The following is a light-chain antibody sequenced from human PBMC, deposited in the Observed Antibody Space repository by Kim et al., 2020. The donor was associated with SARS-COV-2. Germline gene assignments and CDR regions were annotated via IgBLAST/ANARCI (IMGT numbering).Light chain of an antibody. CDR2: QDS. Sequence: GSSGQTASITCSGDKLGDKYACWYQQKPGQSPGLVIYQDSKRPSGIPERFSGSNSGNTATLTISGTQAMDEADYYCQAWDSSTVVFGGGTKLTVL. V-gene: IGLV3-1*01. CDR3: QAWDSSTVV. J-gene: IGLJ2*01. CDR1: KLGDKY.